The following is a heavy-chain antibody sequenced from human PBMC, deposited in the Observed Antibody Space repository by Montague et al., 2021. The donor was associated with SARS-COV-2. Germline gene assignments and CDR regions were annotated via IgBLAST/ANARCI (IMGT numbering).Heavy chain of an antibody. CDR2: IYYSGST. J-gene: IGHJ4*02. Sequence: SETLSLTCAVSGGSVSSYYWSWIRQPPGKGLEWIGNIYYSGSTNYNPSLKSRVTISVDTSKNQFSLKLNPVTAADTAVYYCARDSHYDDSSDHFDYWGQGTLVTVSS. CDR1: GGSVSSYY. D-gene: IGHD3-22*01. V-gene: IGHV4-59*02. CDR3: ARDSHYDDSSDHFDY.